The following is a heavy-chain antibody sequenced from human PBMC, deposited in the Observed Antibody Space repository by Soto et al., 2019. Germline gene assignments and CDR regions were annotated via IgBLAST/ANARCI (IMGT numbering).Heavy chain of an antibody. V-gene: IGHV1-18*04. CDR3: ARDHVGRRWYLDS. CDR1: GYTFTSYG. J-gene: IGHJ4*02. CDR2: ISAYNGNT. D-gene: IGHD1-1*01. Sequence: QVQLVQSGPEVKRPGASVKVSCKASGYTFTSYGISWVRQAPGQGLELMGWISAYNGNTKYEEEFQGRVTMTTDTSTITAHMELRGLRSDDTAVYYCARDHVGRRWYLDSWGQGTLVTVSS.